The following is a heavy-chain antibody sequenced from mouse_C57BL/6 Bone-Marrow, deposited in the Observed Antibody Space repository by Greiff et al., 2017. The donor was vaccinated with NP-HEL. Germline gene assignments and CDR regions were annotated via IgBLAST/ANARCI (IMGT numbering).Heavy chain of an antibody. V-gene: IGHV6-6*01. CDR3: TRRSYGNPFDD. CDR1: GFTFSDAW. Sequence: EVKVEESGGGLVQPGGSMKLSCAASGFTFSDAWMDWVRQSPEKGLEWVAEIRNKANNHATYYAESVKGRFTISRDDSKSRIYLQMNSLRAEDTGIYYCTRRSYGNPFDDWGQGTTLTVSS. D-gene: IGHD2-1*01. J-gene: IGHJ2*01. CDR2: IRNKANNHAT.